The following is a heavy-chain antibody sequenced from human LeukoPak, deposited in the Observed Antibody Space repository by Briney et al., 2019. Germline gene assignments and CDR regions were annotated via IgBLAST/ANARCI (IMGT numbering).Heavy chain of an antibody. D-gene: IGHD3-3*01. CDR1: GFTFSSYW. V-gene: IGHV3-74*01. CDR3: ARDRLRFLELDPSLLDY. J-gene: IGHJ4*02. CDR2: INSDGSST. Sequence: GGSLRLSCAASGFTFSSYWMHWVRQAPGKGLVWVSRINSDGSSTSYADSVKGRFTISRDNSKNTLYLQMNSLRAEDTAVYYCARDRLRFLELDPSLLDYWGQGTLVTVSS.